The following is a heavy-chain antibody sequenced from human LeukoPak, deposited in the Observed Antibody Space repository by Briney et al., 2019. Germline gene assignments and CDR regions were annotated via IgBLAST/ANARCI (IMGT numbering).Heavy chain of an antibody. D-gene: IGHD3-10*01. V-gene: IGHV4-4*07. CDR2: TYTSGST. CDR3: AREVRDYEGSGNYYGS. J-gene: IGHJ4*02. CDR1: GDSFSVYY. Sequence: SESLSLTCTVAGDSFSVYYWGWVRPPAGGGLGWIGPTYTSGSTDYNPSLRRRVTMSVDTSKNKFSPKLRPVTAANTAVYYCAREVRDYEGSGNYYGSWGQGTLVTVSS.